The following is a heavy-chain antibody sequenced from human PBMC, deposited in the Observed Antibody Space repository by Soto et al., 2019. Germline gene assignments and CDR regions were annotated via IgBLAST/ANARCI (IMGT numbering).Heavy chain of an antibody. D-gene: IGHD3-22*01. CDR1: GGSISSGGYY. Sequence: SETLSLTCTVSGGSISSGGYYWSWIRQHPGKGLEWIGYIYYSGSTYYNPSLKSRVTVSVDTSKNQFSLKLSSVTAADTAVYYCARYPKRTYDSSGYYLDYWGQGTLVTVSS. CDR3: ARYPKRTYDSSGYYLDY. V-gene: IGHV4-31*03. J-gene: IGHJ4*02. CDR2: IYYSGST.